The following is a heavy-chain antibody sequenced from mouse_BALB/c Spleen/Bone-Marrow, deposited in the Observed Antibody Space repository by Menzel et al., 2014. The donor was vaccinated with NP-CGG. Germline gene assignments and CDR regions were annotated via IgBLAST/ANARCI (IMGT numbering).Heavy chain of an antibody. CDR1: GYAFSTSW. CDR2: IYPGDGDT. J-gene: IGHJ4*01. Sequence: QVHVKQSGPELVKPGASVKIFCKASGYAFSTSWMNWVKQRPGQGLEWIGRIYPGDGDTNYNGKFKGKATLTADKSSSIAYMQLSSLTSVDSAVYFCARSDGYRTMDYWGQGTSVTVSS. CDR3: ARSDGYRTMDY. V-gene: IGHV1-82*01. D-gene: IGHD2-3*01.